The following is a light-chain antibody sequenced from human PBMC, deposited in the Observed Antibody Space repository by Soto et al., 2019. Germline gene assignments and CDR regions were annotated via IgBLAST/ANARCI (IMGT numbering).Light chain of an antibody. V-gene: IGKV1-5*03. CDR1: QSLNNW. CDR3: QHFYGYPIT. Sequence: DIHMTQSPSTLSASVGDRVTFTCRASQSLNNWLAWYQQKPGKAPKLLIYKASTLESGVPSRFSGSGSGTEFTLTNSSLQSDDIATYYCQHFYGYPITFGGGTKGEIK. CDR2: KAS. J-gene: IGKJ4*01.